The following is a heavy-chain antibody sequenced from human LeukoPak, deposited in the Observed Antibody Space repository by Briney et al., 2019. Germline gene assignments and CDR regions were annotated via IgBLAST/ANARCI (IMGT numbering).Heavy chain of an antibody. V-gene: IGHV3-33*01. CDR1: GFTFSSYG. J-gene: IGHJ4*02. Sequence: GRSLRLSCAASGFTFSSYGMHWVRQAPGKGLEWVAVIWYDGSNKYYADSVKGRFTISRDNSKNTLYLQMNSLRAEDTAVYYCARSELDGPIDYWGQGTLVTVSS. CDR3: ARSELDGPIDY. D-gene: IGHD1-14*01. CDR2: IWYDGSNK.